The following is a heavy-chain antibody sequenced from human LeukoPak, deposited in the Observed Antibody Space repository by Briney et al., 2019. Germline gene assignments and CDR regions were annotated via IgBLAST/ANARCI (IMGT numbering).Heavy chain of an antibody. CDR1: GYTLTELS. CDR3: ARDPRAEYSSSTRNWFDP. Sequence: ASVKVSCKVSGYTLTELSMHWVRQAPGKGLEWMGWISAYNGNTNYAQKLQGRVTMTTDTSTSTAYMELRSLRSDDTAVYYCARDPRAEYSSSTRNWFDPWGQGTLVTVSS. J-gene: IGHJ5*02. V-gene: IGHV1-18*01. D-gene: IGHD6-6*01. CDR2: ISAYNGNT.